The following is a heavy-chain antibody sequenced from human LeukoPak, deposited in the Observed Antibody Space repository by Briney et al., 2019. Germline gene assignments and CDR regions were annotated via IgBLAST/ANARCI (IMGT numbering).Heavy chain of an antibody. J-gene: IGHJ4*02. CDR3: ARATAAIGNHFDY. V-gene: IGHV3-21*01. CDR2: ISSRSSYI. Sequence: WGSLRLSCAASGFTFSGYSMNWVRQAPGKGLEWVSSISSRSSYIYYADSVKGRFTISRDNAKNSLYLQMNSLRAEDTAVYYCARATAAIGNHFDYWGQGTLVTVSS. D-gene: IGHD2-2*01. CDR1: GFTFSGYS.